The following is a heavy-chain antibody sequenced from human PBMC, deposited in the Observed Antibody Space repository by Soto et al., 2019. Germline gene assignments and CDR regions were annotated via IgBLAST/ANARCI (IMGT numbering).Heavy chain of an antibody. Sequence: QVQLVQSGAEVKKPGSSVKVSCKASGGTFSSYAISWVRQAPGQGLEWMGGIIPIFGTANYAQKFQGRVTITADESTSTAYMELSSLRSEDTAVYYCASKETYYYDSSGYRRYWYFDLWGRGTLVTVSS. V-gene: IGHV1-69*01. CDR2: IIPIFGTA. J-gene: IGHJ2*01. CDR1: GGTFSSYA. D-gene: IGHD3-22*01. CDR3: ASKETYYYDSSGYRRYWYFDL.